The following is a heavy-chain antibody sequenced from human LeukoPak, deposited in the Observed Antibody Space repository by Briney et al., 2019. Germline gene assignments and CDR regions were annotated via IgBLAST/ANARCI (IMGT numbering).Heavy chain of an antibody. CDR3: ARRNSPGGWFDP. CDR1: GGSINSYY. Sequence: SETLSLTCTVSGGSINSYYWSWIRQPAGKGLEWIGRIYTSGTTNYNPSLKSRVTISVDTSKNQFSLKLSSVTAADTAVYYCARRNSPGGWFDPWGQGTLVTVSS. D-gene: IGHD2-21*01. V-gene: IGHV4-4*07. J-gene: IGHJ5*02. CDR2: IYTSGTT.